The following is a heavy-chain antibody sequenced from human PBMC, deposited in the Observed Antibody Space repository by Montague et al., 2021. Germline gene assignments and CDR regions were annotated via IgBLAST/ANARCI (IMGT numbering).Heavy chain of an antibody. CDR3: ARDSPVVEPWVGEHKVAFDI. Sequence: SETLSLTCSVSGDSISSYEYYWTWIRQPAGRGLEWIGRVYKRGDTNTNPSLRSRLTLSVDTSKNHFSLTLTSVTAADTAVYFCARDSPVVEPWVGEHKVAFDIWGQGTMVTVSS. V-gene: IGHV4-4*07. J-gene: IGHJ3*02. D-gene: IGHD3-10*01. CDR2: VYKRGDT. CDR1: GDSISSYEYY.